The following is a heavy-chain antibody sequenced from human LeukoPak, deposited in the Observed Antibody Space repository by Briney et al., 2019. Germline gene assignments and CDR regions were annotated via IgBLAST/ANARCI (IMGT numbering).Heavy chain of an antibody. D-gene: IGHD3-3*01. CDR3: ARDKDFWSGRPNWFDP. J-gene: IGHJ5*02. CDR2: IKQDGSEK. V-gene: IGHV3-7*01. Sequence: GGSLRLSCAASGFTFSSYWMSWVRQAPGKGLEWVANIKQDGSEKYYVDSVKGRFTISRDNAKNSLYLQMNSLRAEDTAVYYCARDKDFWSGRPNWFDPWGQGTLVTVSS. CDR1: GFTFSSYW.